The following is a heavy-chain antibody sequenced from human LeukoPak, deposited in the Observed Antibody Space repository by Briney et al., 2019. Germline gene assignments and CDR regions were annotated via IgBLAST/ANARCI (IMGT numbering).Heavy chain of an antibody. CDR2: VSYDGSNK. D-gene: IGHD5-18*01. CDR1: GFTFSTYG. Sequence: GSLRLSCAASGFTFSTYGMHWVRQAPGKGLEWVAVVSYDGSNKYYAESVKGRFTISRDSSQNTLYLQMNSLRPEDTAVYYCAKEDYRAMDPDYWGQGTLVTVSS. V-gene: IGHV3-30*18. CDR3: AKEDYRAMDPDY. J-gene: IGHJ4*02.